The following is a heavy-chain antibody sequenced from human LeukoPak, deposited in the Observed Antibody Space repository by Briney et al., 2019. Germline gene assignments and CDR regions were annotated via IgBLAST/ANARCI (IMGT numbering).Heavy chain of an antibody. J-gene: IGHJ4*02. V-gene: IGHV3-33*01. CDR3: ARSYGDYGGFDY. D-gene: IGHD4-17*01. CDR2: IWYDGSNK. CDR1: GFTFSSYG. Sequence: GGSLRLSCAASGFTFSSYGMHWVRQAPGKGLEWVAVIWYDGSNKYYADSVKGRFTISRDNSKNTLYLQMNSLRAEDTAVYYCARSYGDYGGFDYWGQGTLVTVSS.